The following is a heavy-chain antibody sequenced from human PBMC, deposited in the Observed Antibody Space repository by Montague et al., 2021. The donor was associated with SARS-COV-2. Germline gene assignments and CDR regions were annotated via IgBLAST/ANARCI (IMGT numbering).Heavy chain of an antibody. CDR3: ARGHYGAKTTGMDV. CDR1: GFNFGSFA. CDR2: ISYDAYNS. V-gene: IGHV3-30*04. J-gene: IGHJ6*02. Sequence: SLRLSCAASGFNFGSFAMHWVRQAPGKGLEWVALISYDAYNSDYRDSVKGRFTISRDNSKNMLFLQISGLRLDDTAVYYCARGHYGAKTTGMDVWGQGTTVIVSS. D-gene: IGHD4-23*01.